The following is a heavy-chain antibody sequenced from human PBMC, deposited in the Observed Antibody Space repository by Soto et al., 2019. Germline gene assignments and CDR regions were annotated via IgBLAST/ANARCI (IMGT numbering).Heavy chain of an antibody. V-gene: IGHV3-23*01. CDR3: AKGSITMIVVVNLLLDY. Sequence: PGGSLRLSCAASGFTFSSYAMSWVRQAPGKGLEWVSAISGSGGSTYYADSVKGRFTISRDNSKNTLYLQMNSLRAEDTAVYYCAKGSITMIVVVNLLLDYWGQGTLVTVSS. J-gene: IGHJ4*02. CDR1: GFTFSSYA. CDR2: ISGSGGST. D-gene: IGHD3-22*01.